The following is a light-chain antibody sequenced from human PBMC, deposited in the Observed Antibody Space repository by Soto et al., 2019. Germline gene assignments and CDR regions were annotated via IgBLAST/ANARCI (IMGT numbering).Light chain of an antibody. Sequence: EVVLTQSPGTLSLSPGERVTLSCRASQSVSIKLAWYQQKPGQAPRLLIYDTSTRATGIPARFSGSGSGTEFTLTISSLQSEDFAVYYCQQYNNWPPITFGQGTRLEI. V-gene: IGKV3-15*01. CDR3: QQYNNWPPIT. J-gene: IGKJ5*01. CDR1: QSVSIK. CDR2: DTS.